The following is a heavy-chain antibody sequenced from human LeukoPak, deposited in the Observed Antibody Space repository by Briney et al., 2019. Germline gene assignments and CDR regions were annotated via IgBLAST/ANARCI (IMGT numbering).Heavy chain of an antibody. CDR1: TFTFSDYG. D-gene: IGHD3-16*02. CDR3: AKDGVILAPGVYWYMDV. V-gene: IGHV3-30*02. CDR2: IRNDGAKT. Sequence: SGGSPRLSCVGSTFTFSDYGMHWVRQAPGKGLEWVAFIRNDGAKTYYADSAKGRFTISRDNSRNTLYLQMSSLTAEDTAVFYCAKDGVILAPGVYWYMDVWGRGTTVTVSS. J-gene: IGHJ6*03.